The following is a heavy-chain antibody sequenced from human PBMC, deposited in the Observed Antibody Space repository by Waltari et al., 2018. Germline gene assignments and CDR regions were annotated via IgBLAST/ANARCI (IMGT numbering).Heavy chain of an antibody. J-gene: IGHJ5*02. V-gene: IGHV3-64*01. D-gene: IGHD2-15*01. CDR1: GFTFSTYA. CDR3: ARRMGAASGWFDP. CDR2: ISNDGENT. Sequence: DVQLGESGGDLVQPGGSLRLSCAASGFTFSTYAMFWVRQAPGKGLEYVSAISNDGENTYYTTSVKGRFTISRDNSKNTLFLQMGSLRPEDMAIYYCARRMGAASGWFDPWGQGTLVTVSS.